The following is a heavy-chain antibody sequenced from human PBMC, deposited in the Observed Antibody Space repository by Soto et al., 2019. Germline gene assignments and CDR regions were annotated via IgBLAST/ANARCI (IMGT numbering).Heavy chain of an antibody. Sequence: SLRLSCAASXFTFSSYGMHWVRQAPGKGLEWVAVISYDGSNKYYADSVKGRFTISRGNSKNTLYLQMNSLRAEDTAVYYCAKGSDYYDSSGYYDLMDYWGQGTLVTVSS. CDR2: ISYDGSNK. J-gene: IGHJ4*02. V-gene: IGHV3-30*18. CDR1: XFTFSSYG. D-gene: IGHD3-22*01. CDR3: AKGSDYYDSSGYYDLMDY.